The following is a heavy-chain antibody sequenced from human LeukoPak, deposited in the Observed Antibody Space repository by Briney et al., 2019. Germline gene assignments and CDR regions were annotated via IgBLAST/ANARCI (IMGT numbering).Heavy chain of an antibody. Sequence: WIRQPPGKGLEWVSAISGSGGSTYYADSVKGRFTISRDNSKNTLYLQMNSLRAEDTAVYYCAKGSGDFWSGYYTHLSFDYWGQGTLVTVSS. J-gene: IGHJ4*02. V-gene: IGHV3-23*01. CDR3: AKGSGDFWSGYYTHLSFDY. CDR2: ISGSGGST. D-gene: IGHD3-3*01.